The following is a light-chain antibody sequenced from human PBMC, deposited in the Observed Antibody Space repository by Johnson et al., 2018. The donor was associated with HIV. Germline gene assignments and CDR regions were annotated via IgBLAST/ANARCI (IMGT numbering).Light chain of an antibody. CDR3: ATWDTGLSAGV. CDR2: ENN. J-gene: IGLJ1*01. CDR1: SSDMGNYA. Sequence: QSVLTQPPSVSAAPGQKVTISCSGSSSDMGNYAVSWYQQLPGTAPKLLIYENNKRPSGVPDRFSGSKSGTSASLAISGLQSEDEADYYCATWDTGLSAGVFGTGTKVTVL. V-gene: IGLV1-41*01.